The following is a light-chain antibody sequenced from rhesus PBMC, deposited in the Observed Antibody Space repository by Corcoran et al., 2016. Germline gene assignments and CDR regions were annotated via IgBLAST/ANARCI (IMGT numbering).Light chain of an antibody. CDR3: PQHNIHPYS. Sequence: DIQMTQSPSSLSASVGDRVTITCRASQTISRDLAWYQQKPGKVPKLLIYAASPLQRGVPSRFSGSGSWTDFTLTIRSLQPEDFATYYSPQHNIHPYSFGQGTKVEIK. V-gene: IGKV1-44*03. CDR2: AAS. J-gene: IGKJ2*01. CDR1: QTISRD.